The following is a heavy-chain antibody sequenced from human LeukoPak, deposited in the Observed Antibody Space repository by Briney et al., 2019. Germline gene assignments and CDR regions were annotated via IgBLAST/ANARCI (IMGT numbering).Heavy chain of an antibody. D-gene: IGHD6-19*01. CDR2: INSNGGST. CDR3: ARAPRGAVAGYYFDY. J-gene: IGHJ4*02. V-gene: IGHV3-64*01. CDR1: GFTFSSYA. Sequence: PGGSLRLSCAASGFTFSSYAMHWVRQAPGKGLEYVSAINSNGGSTYYANSVQGRFTISRDNSKNTLYLQMGSLRADDMAVYYCARAPRGAVAGYYFDYWGQGTLVTVSS.